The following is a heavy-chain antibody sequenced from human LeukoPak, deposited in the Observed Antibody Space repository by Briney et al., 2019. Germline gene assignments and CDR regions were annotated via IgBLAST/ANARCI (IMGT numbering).Heavy chain of an antibody. CDR2: IYYSGST. CDR1: GSSISSSSYY. J-gene: IGHJ4*02. D-gene: IGHD3-22*01. CDR3: ARSREITMIVVVKDYFDY. Sequence: SETLSLTCTVSGSSISSSSYYWGWIRQPPGKGLEWIGSIYYSGSTYYNPSLKSRVTISVDTSKNQFSLKLSSVTAADTAVYYCARSREITMIVVVKDYFDYWGQGTLVTVSS. V-gene: IGHV4-39*07.